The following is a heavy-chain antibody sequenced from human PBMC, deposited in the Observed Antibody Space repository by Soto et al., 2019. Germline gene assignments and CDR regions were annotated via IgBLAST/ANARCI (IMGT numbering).Heavy chain of an antibody. D-gene: IGHD3-10*01. CDR3: ARDLEFRDGNISHLDY. CDR1: GGTFRNHV. V-gene: IGHV1-69*13. CDR2: IIPIIGTP. Sequence: EASVKVSCKASGGTFRNHVFNWVRQAPGQGLEWMGGIIPIIGTPNYAQKFQGRVTITADASTSTVYLEVSSLRSQDTAVYYCARDLEFRDGNISHLDYWRQGTLVTVSS. J-gene: IGHJ4*02.